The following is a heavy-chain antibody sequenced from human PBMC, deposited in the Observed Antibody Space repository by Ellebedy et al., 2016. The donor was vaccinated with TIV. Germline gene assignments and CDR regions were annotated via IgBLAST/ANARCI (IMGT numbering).Heavy chain of an antibody. CDR2: IYYSGST. Sequence: GSLRLXCTVSGGSISSYYWSWIRQPPGKGLEWIGYIYYSGSTNYNPSLKSRVTISVDTSKNQFSLKLSSVTAADTAVYYCARGTDSNYPYWGQGTLVTVSS. J-gene: IGHJ4*02. CDR1: GGSISSYY. D-gene: IGHD4-11*01. V-gene: IGHV4-59*01. CDR3: ARGTDSNYPY.